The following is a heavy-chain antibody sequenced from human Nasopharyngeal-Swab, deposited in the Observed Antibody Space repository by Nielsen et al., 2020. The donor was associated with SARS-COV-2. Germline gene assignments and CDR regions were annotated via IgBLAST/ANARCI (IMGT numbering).Heavy chain of an antibody. CDR1: SGSISSYY. CDR2: IYYSGST. V-gene: IGHV4-59*01. CDR3: ARVAPLSTMVRGVHYGMDV. Sequence: SETLSLTCTVYSGSISSYYWSWIRQPPGKGLEWIGYIYYSGSTNYNPSLKSRVTISVDTSKNQFSLKLSSVTAADTAVYYCARVAPLSTMVRGVHYGMDVWGQGTTVTVSS. D-gene: IGHD3-10*01. J-gene: IGHJ6*02.